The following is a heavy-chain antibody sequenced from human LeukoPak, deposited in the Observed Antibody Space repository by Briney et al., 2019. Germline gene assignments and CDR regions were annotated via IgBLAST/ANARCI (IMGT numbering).Heavy chain of an antibody. CDR1: GGSISSYY. CDR3: ARGDGGYYDSSGYYSTPEYFQH. V-gene: IGHV4-4*07. D-gene: IGHD3-22*01. Sequence: SETLSLTCTVSGGSISSYYWSWIRQPAGKGLEWIGRIYTSGSTNYNPSLKNRVTMSVDTSKNQFSLKLSSVTAADTAVYYCARGDGGYYDSSGYYSTPEYFQHWGQGTLVTVSS. J-gene: IGHJ1*01. CDR2: IYTSGST.